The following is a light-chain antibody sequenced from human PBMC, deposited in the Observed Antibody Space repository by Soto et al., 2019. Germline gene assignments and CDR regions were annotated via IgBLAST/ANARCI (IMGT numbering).Light chain of an antibody. Sequence: EIVLTQSPGTLSLSPGERATLSCRASQSLAYTYLAWYQQKPGQAPRLLIYSASSRATGIPDRFSGSGSGTDFTLTISRLEPEDFAVYYCQQYPGYTFGQGTKLEIK. CDR3: QQYPGYT. V-gene: IGKV3-20*01. CDR2: SAS. J-gene: IGKJ2*01. CDR1: QSLAYTY.